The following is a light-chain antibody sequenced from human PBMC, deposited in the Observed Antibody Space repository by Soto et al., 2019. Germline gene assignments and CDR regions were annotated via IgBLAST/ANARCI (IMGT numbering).Light chain of an antibody. CDR1: QGISNY. V-gene: IGKV1-27*01. J-gene: IGKJ3*01. CDR3: QKYNWPPFT. CDR2: ATS. Sequence: DIQMTQSPSSLAASVGDRVTISCRASQGISNYLAWYQQKPGKAPKLLIYATSTLQSGVSSRFTGSGSGTDFTLTISSLQPEDVATYYCQKYNWPPFTFGHGTKVDI.